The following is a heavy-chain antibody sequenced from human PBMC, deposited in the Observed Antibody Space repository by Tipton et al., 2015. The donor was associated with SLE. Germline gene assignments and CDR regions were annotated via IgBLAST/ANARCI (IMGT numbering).Heavy chain of an antibody. D-gene: IGHD3-3*01. J-gene: IGHJ3*02. Sequence: TLSLTCAVYGGSLSDHYWGWIRQPPGKGLEWIGQTDHSGGTSYTPSLKSRITISVDTSKNQFSLKLNSVTAADTAVFYCARHARNGFNFDIWGQGTMVTVSS. CDR2: TDHSGGT. CDR3: ARHARNGFNFDI. V-gene: IGHV4-34*01. CDR1: GGSLSDHY.